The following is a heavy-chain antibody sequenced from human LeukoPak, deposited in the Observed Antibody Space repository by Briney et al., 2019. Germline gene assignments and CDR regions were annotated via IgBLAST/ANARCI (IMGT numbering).Heavy chain of an antibody. CDR1: GFTFSSYA. J-gene: IGHJ4*02. D-gene: IGHD6-19*01. CDR2: ISGSGGST. V-gene: IGHV3-23*01. Sequence: GGSLRLSCAASGFTFSSYAMSWVRQAPGKGLEWVSAISGSGGSTYYADSVKGRFTISRDNSKNTLYLQMNSLRAEDTAVYYCAKDLPPMWRYSSGWYYGSNYWGQGTLVTVSS. CDR3: AKDLPPMWRYSSGWYYGSNY.